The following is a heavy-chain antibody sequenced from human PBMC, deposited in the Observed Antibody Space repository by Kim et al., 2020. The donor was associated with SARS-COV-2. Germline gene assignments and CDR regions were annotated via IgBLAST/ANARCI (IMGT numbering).Heavy chain of an antibody. CDR3: AREMAGEYYYYGMDV. D-gene: IGHD3-10*01. J-gene: IGHJ6*02. V-gene: IGHV3-30*07. Sequence: DSVKGRFTISRDNSKNTLYLQMNSLRAEDTAVYYCAREMAGEYYYYGMDVWGQGTTVTVSS.